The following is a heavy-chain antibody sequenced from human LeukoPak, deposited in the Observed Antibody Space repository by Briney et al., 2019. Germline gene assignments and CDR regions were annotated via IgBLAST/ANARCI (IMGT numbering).Heavy chain of an antibody. CDR3: ARDSSGSFGY. D-gene: IGHD1-26*01. CDR2: IYHSGST. J-gene: IGHJ4*02. Sequence: SETLSLTCTVSGYSISSGYYWGWIRQPPGKGLEWIGNIYHSGSTYCNPSLKSRVTISVDTSKNQFPLKLSSVTAADTAVYYCARDSSGSFGYWGQGTLVTVSS. V-gene: IGHV4-38-2*02. CDR1: GYSISSGYY.